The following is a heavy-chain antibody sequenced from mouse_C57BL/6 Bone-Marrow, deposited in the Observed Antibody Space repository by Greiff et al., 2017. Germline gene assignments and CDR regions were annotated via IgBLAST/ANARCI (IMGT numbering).Heavy chain of an antibody. Sequence: QVTLKVCGPGILQPSQTLSLTCSFSGFSLSTFGMGVGWIRQPSGKGLEWLAHIWWDDDKYYKPALKSRHTISKDTSKNQVFLRIANVDTADTATYYCARGTYYYDRSRFDYWGQGTTLTVSS. V-gene: IGHV8-8*01. J-gene: IGHJ2*01. CDR2: IWWDDDK. CDR1: GFSLSTFGMG. CDR3: ARGTYYYDRSRFDY. D-gene: IGHD1-1*01.